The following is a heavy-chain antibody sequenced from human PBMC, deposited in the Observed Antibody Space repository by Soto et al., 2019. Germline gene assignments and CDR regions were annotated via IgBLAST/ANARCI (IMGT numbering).Heavy chain of an antibody. J-gene: IGHJ4*02. V-gene: IGHV3-66*01. D-gene: IGHD1-26*01. Sequence: EVQLVESGGGLVQPGGSLRLSFAASGFTVSSNYMSSVRQAPGKGLEWVSVIYSGGSTYYADSVKGRFTISSDNSKNTLYLQMNSLRAEDTAVYYFARGRELLDYWGQGTLVTVSS. CDR1: GFTVSSNY. CDR3: ARGRELLDY. CDR2: IYSGGST.